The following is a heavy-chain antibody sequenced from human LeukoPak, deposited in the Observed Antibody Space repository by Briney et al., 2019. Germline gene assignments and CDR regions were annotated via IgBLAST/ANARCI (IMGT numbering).Heavy chain of an antibody. V-gene: IGHV1-2*02. D-gene: IGHD3-16*02. Sequence: ASVKVSCKASGYTFTGYYMHWVRQAPGQGLQWMGWINPNSGDTKYAQDFQGRVTMTRDTSISTAYMELRSLRSDDTAVYYCARWNDYVWGSYRFDYWGQGTLVTVSS. CDR2: INPNSGDT. CDR1: GYTFTGYY. CDR3: ARWNDYVWGSYRFDY. J-gene: IGHJ4*02.